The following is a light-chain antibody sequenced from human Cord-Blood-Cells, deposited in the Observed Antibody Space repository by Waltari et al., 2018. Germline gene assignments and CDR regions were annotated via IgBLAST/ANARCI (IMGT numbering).Light chain of an antibody. CDR1: SHDVGGYNY. J-gene: IGLJ3*02. CDR3: CSYAGSYTL. V-gene: IGLV2-11*02. CDR2: YVS. Sequence: QTAMPQPRSVSGPPGQSVPIYCTGTSHDVGGYNYVSWYQQHPGKAPKLMIYYVSKRPSGVPDRFSGSKSGNTASLTISGLQAEDEADYYCCSYAGSYTLFGGGTKLTVL.